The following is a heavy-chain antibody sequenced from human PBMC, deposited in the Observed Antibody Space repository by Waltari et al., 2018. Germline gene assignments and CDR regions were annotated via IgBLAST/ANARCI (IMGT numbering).Heavy chain of an antibody. Sequence: QVQLQESGPGLVKPSETLSLTCAVSGYSISSGYYWGWIRQPPGKGLEWIGSIYHSGSTYYNPSLKSRVTISVDTSKNQFSLKLSSVTAADTAVYYCARHEGFRSGWFDPWGQGTLVTVSS. V-gene: IGHV4-38-2*01. D-gene: IGHD1-26*01. CDR2: IYHSGST. CDR1: GYSISSGYY. J-gene: IGHJ5*02. CDR3: ARHEGFRSGWFDP.